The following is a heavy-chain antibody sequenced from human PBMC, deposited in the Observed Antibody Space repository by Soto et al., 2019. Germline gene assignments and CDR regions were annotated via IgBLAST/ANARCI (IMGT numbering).Heavy chain of an antibody. D-gene: IGHD6-19*01. CDR3: AKSPRRGWAYYYYYGMDV. J-gene: IGHJ6*02. Sequence: GGSLRLSCAASGFTFSSYAMNWVRQTPGKGLEWVSHISKRGDSMYYADSVKGRFTISRDNPKNTLYLQMNSLRAEDTAVYYCAKSPRRGWAYYYYYGMDVWGQGTTATVSS. V-gene: IGHV3-23*01. CDR1: GFTFSSYA. CDR2: ISKRGDSM.